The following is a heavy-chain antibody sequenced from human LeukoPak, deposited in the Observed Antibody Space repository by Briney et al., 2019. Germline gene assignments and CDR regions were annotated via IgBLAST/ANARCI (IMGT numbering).Heavy chain of an antibody. V-gene: IGHV4-59*01. Sequence: SETLTLTCAASGGSINSSGRRWVRQPPGKGLEWIGYVYYSGNTDYNPSLKSRVTISVDTSKNQFSLNLNSLTPADTAVYYCARWFDFWNSTQCPCDQGRDGRREGSTVTVSP. CDR2: VYYSGNT. D-gene: IGHD3-3*01. CDR1: GGSINSSG. J-gene: IGHJ6*01. CDR3: ARWFDFWNSTQCPCDQGRDG.